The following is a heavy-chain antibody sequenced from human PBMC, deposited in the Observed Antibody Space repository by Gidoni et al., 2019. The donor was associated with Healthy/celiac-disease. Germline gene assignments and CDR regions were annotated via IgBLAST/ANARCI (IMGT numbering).Heavy chain of an antibody. CDR1: GFTFSTYW. V-gene: IGHV3-7*01. CDR3: ARGDYGDYIYYYYGMDV. Sequence: EVQLVESGGGLVQPGGSLRLSCAASGFTFSTYWMSWVRQAPGKGLEWVANIKQGGSEKYYVESVKGRFIISRDNAKNSLYLQMNSLRAEDTAVYYCARGDYGDYIYYYYGMDVWGQGTTVTVSS. D-gene: IGHD4-17*01. J-gene: IGHJ6*02. CDR2: IKQGGSEK.